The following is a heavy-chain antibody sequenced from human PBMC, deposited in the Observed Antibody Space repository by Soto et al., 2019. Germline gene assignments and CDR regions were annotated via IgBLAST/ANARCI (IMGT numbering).Heavy chain of an antibody. CDR1: GFTFTSSA. J-gene: IGHJ4*02. V-gene: IGHV1-58*01. CDR2: IVVGSGNT. CDR3: AANPYNVPEYYFDY. D-gene: IGHD1-20*01. Sequence: SVKVSCKASGFTFTSSAVQWVRQARGQRLEWIGWIVVGSGNTNYAQKFQERVTITRDMSTSTAYMELSSLRSEATAVYYCAANPYNVPEYYFDYWGQGSLGTISS.